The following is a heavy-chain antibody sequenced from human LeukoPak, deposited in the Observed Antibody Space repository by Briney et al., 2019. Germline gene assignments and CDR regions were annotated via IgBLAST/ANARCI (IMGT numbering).Heavy chain of an antibody. V-gene: IGHV3-20*01. CDR1: GSTFDDYG. J-gene: IGHJ6*02. D-gene: IGHD1-7*01. Sequence: PGGSLRLSCAASGSTFDDYGMSWVRQAPGKGLEWVSGINWNGGSTGYADSVKGRFTISRDNAKNSLYLQMNSLRAEDTALYHCARGITGTTDYYYGMDVWGQGTTVTVSS. CDR2: INWNGGST. CDR3: ARGITGTTDYYYGMDV.